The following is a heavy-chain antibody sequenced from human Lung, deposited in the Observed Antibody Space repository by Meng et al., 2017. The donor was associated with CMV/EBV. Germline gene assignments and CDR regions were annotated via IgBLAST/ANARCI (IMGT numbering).Heavy chain of an antibody. D-gene: IGHD2-8*02. CDR3: ARYLRASGGSMAF. Sequence: SCAASGFSVNSNFMNWVRQAPGKGLEWVSVIYTGGITYYADSVKGRFTISRDNSKNTVHLQMNNLRPGDTAGYYCARYLRASGGSMAFWGQGPTVTVSS. CDR1: GFSVNSNF. J-gene: IGHJ6*02. CDR2: IYTGGIT. V-gene: IGHV3-53*01.